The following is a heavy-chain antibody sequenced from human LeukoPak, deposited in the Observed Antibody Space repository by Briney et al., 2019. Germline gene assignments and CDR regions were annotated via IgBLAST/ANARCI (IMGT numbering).Heavy chain of an antibody. Sequence: GGSLRLSCVASGFTFSDYYMSWIRQAPGKGLEWVSYISSTGSTIYYADSVKGRFTISRDNAKNSLYLQMSSLRAEDTAVYYCARAFRNWFDPWGQGTLVTVSS. CDR3: ARAFRNWFDP. V-gene: IGHV3-11*04. J-gene: IGHJ5*02. CDR1: GFTFSDYY. CDR2: ISSTGSTI.